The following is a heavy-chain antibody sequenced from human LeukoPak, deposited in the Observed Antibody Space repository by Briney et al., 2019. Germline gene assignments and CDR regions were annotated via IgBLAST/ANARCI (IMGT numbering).Heavy chain of an antibody. CDR1: GGSISSGSYY. V-gene: IGHV4-61*02. Sequence: SQTLSLTCTVSGGSISSGSYYWSWIRQPAGKGLEWIGRIYTSGSTNYNPSLKSRVTMSVDTSKNQFSLKLSSVTAADTAVYYCARGGSGSYYPPPYYYYYYMDVWGKGTTVTVSS. CDR2: IYTSGST. CDR3: ARGGSGSYYPPPYYYYYYMDV. J-gene: IGHJ6*03. D-gene: IGHD3-10*01.